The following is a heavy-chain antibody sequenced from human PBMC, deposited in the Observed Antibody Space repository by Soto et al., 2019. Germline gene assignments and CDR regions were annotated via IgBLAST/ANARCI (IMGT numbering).Heavy chain of an antibody. CDR2: ISYSGYT. CDR1: GGTISSYY. D-gene: IGHD3-22*01. J-gene: IGHJ4*02. CDR3: ARVISGYLFDY. V-gene: IGHV4-59*01. Sequence: QVQLQESGPGLVKPSETLSLTCTVSGGTISSYYWTWIRQPPGKELEYIGHISYSGYTNYNPSLKSRVNVSLDTSKNQCSLKLRSLTAADTAVYYCARVISGYLFDYWGQGILVTVSS.